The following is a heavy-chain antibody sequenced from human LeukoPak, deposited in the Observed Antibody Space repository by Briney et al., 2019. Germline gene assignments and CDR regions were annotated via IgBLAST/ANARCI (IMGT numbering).Heavy chain of an antibody. J-gene: IGHJ4*02. CDR1: GGSISSSNW. CDR2: IYHSGST. CDR3: ASQPPYRAVAGLYYFDY. D-gene: IGHD6-19*01. V-gene: IGHV4-4*02. Sequence: PSETLSLTCAVSGGSISSSNWWSWVRQPPGKGLEWIGEIYHSGSTNYNPSLKSRVTISVDKSKNQFSLKLSSVTAADTAVYYCASQPPYRAVAGLYYFDYWGQGTLVTVSS.